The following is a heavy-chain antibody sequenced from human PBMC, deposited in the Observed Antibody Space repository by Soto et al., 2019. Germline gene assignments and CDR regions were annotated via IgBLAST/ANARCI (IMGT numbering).Heavy chain of an antibody. D-gene: IGHD4-4*01. V-gene: IGHV4-39*01. CDR1: GGSISSSSYY. J-gene: IGHJ5*02. Sequence: QLQLQESGPGLVKPSETLSLTCTVSGGSISSSSYYWGWIRQPPGKGLEWIGSIYYSGSTYYNPSLKSRVTISVDTSKNQFSLKLSSVTAADTAVYYCARRTIFRSNYLRLLPHNWFDPWGQGTLVTVSS. CDR2: IYYSGST. CDR3: ARRTIFRSNYLRLLPHNWFDP.